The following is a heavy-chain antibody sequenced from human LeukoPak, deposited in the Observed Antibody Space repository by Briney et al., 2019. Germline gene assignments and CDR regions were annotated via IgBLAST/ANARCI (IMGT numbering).Heavy chain of an antibody. Sequence: GGSLRLSCAASGFTFSSYAMSWVRQAPGKGLEWVSTISGSGAYTYYADSVKGRFTISRDNSKNTLYLQMNRLRAEDTAVYYCAKYFASGSYYKLPHWGQGTLVTVSS. CDR2: ISGSGAYT. D-gene: IGHD3-10*01. CDR3: AKYFASGSYYKLPH. V-gene: IGHV3-23*01. J-gene: IGHJ1*01. CDR1: GFTFSSYA.